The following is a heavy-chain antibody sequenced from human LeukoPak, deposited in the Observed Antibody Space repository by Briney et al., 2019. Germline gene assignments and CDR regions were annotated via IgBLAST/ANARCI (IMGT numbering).Heavy chain of an antibody. CDR1: GFTFSSYA. CDR2: ISYDGSNK. Sequence: PGGSLRLSCAASGFTFSSYAMHWVRQAPGKGLEWVAVISYDGSNKYYADSVKGRFTISRDNSKNTLYLQMNSLRAEDTAVYYCARHRNLTNDYWGQGTLVTVSS. J-gene: IGHJ4*02. CDR3: ARHRNLTNDY. V-gene: IGHV3-30-3*01.